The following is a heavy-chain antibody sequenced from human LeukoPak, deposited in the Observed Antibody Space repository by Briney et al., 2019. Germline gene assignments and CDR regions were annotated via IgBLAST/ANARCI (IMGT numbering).Heavy chain of an antibody. CDR2: INHSGST. J-gene: IGHJ4*02. V-gene: IGHV4-34*08. CDR3: ASTQRGYSYGYPGY. D-gene: IGHD5-18*01. CDR1: GFTFSSYA. Sequence: PGGSLRLSCAASGFTFSSYAMSWVRQAPGKGLEWIGEINHSGSTNYNPSLKSRVTISVDTSKNQFSLKLSSVTAADTAVYYCASTQRGYSYGYPGYWGQGTLVTVSS.